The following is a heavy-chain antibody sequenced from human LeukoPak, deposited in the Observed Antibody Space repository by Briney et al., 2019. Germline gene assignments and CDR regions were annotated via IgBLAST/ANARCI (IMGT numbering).Heavy chain of an antibody. V-gene: IGHV3-21*01. CDR1: GFTFSSYS. Sequence: PGGSLTLSCAASGFTFSSYSMNWVRQAPGKGREWVSSISSSSSYIYYADSVKGRFTISRDNAKNSLYLQMNSLRAEDTAVYYCARVSVAYTVLDAFDIWGQGTMVTVSS. CDR2: ISSSSSYI. D-gene: IGHD6-19*01. CDR3: ARVSVAYTVLDAFDI. J-gene: IGHJ3*02.